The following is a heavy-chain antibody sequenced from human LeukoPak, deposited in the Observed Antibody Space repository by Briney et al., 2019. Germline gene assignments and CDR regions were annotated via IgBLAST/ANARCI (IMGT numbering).Heavy chain of an antibody. CDR3: ARAEYSYGSNWFDP. CDR2: ISTYNGNT. CDR1: GYTFTSYN. V-gene: IGHV1-18*01. J-gene: IGHJ5*02. Sequence: ASVKVSCKASGYTFTSYNINWVRQAPGQGLEWMGWISTYNGNTNYAQKLQGRVTMTTDTSTSTAYMELSRLRSDDTAVYYCARAEYSYGSNWFDPWGQGTLVTVSS. D-gene: IGHD5-18*01.